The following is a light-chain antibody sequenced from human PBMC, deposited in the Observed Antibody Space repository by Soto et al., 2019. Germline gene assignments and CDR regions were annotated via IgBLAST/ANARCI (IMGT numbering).Light chain of an antibody. Sequence: IQMTQSPSSLSAYIRDRVTITCRASQSISTYLIWYQQKPGKAPKLLIYAASTLQSGVPSRFSGSGFGTDFTLTINSLQPEDFATYYCLLDYAYCWAFGQGTKVDNK. V-gene: IGKV1-6*01. J-gene: IGKJ1*01. CDR2: AAS. CDR1: QSISTY. CDR3: LLDYAYCWA.